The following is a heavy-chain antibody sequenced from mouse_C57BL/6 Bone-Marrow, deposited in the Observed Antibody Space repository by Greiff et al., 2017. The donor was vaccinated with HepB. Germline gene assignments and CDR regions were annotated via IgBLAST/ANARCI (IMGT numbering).Heavy chain of an antibody. J-gene: IGHJ1*03. CDR3: ARPPYYGSSYDWYFDV. Sequence: QVQLKQSGAELARPGASVKLSCKASGYTFTSYGISWVKQRTGQGLEWIGEIYPRSGNTYYNEKFKGKATLTADKSSSTAYMELRSLTSEDSAVYFCARPPYYGSSYDWYFDVWGTGTTVTVSS. D-gene: IGHD1-1*01. V-gene: IGHV1-81*01. CDR2: IYPRSGNT. CDR1: GYTFTSYG.